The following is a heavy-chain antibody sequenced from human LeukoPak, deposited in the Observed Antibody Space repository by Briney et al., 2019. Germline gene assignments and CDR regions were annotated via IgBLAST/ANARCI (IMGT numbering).Heavy chain of an antibody. CDR1: GYTFTGYY. Sequence: ASVKVSYKASGYTFTGYYMHWVRQAPGQGLEWMGWINPNSGGTNYAQKFQGRVTMTRDTSISTAYMELSRLRSDDTAVYYCARGITMVRGVIIGDYWGQGTLVTVSS. D-gene: IGHD3-10*01. J-gene: IGHJ4*02. CDR3: ARGITMVRGVIIGDY. CDR2: INPNSGGT. V-gene: IGHV1-2*02.